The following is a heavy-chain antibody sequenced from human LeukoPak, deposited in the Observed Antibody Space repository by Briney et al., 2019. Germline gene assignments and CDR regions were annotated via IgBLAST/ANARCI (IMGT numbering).Heavy chain of an antibody. D-gene: IGHD6-19*01. CDR3: ARDSNGQTRADAPFDI. CDR1: VYTFTNVD. J-gene: IGHJ3*02. CDR2: MNPNSGNT. V-gene: IGHV1-8*03. Sequence: GASVKVSCRASVYTFTNVDINWVRQASGQGREWMGWMNPNSGNTGYAQNFQGRVTLTRDTSISTAYMELSSLRSEDTAVYYCARDSNGQTRADAPFDIWGQGTMVTVPS.